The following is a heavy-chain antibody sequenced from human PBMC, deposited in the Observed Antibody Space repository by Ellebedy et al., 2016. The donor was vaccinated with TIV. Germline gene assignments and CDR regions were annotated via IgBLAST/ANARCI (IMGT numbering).Heavy chain of an antibody. V-gene: IGHV1-69*13. CDR3: AQEAFYYDRRGYRH. J-gene: IGHJ4*02. D-gene: IGHD3-22*01. Sequence: AASVKVSCKASGGTFSSYPIAWVRQAPGQGLEWIGGIIPIFTTTNYAQKFQGRVTITADESTSTAYMELSSLRSEDTAVYFCAQEAFYYDRRGYRHWGQGTLVTVSS. CDR1: GGTFSSYP. CDR2: IIPIFTTT.